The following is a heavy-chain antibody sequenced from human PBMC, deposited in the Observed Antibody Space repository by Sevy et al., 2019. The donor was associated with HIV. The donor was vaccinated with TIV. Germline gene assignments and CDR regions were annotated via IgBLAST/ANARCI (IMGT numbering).Heavy chain of an antibody. Sequence: ASVKVSCKASGYTFTSYGISWVRQAPGQGLEWMGWISAYNGNTNYAQKLQGRVTMTTDTSTSTAYMELRSLRSDDTAVYYCANHGGSGSEYNWFDPWGQGTLVTVSS. CDR3: ANHGGSGSEYNWFDP. CDR1: GYTFTSYG. J-gene: IGHJ5*02. CDR2: ISAYNGNT. D-gene: IGHD3-16*01. V-gene: IGHV1-18*01.